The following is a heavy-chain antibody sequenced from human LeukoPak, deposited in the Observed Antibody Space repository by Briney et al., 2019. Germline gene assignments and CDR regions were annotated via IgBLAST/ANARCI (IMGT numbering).Heavy chain of an antibody. CDR1: GFTFSSYA. CDR3: AKETPGEYYFDY. J-gene: IGHJ4*02. V-gene: IGHV3-23*01. Sequence: PGGSLRLSCAASGFTFSSYAMSWVRQAPGKGLEWVSAISGSGGSTYYADAVQVRFTISRDNSKNTLYLQMNSLRAEDTTVYYYAKETPGEYYFDYWGQGTLVTVSS. CDR2: ISGSGGST. D-gene: IGHD3-16*01.